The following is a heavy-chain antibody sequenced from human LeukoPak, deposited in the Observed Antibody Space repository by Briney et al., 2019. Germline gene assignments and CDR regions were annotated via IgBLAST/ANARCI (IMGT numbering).Heavy chain of an antibody. J-gene: IGHJ4*02. D-gene: IGHD3-10*01. CDR2: ISYDGSNR. Sequence: PGRSLRLSCAASGFTFDSYAIHWVRQAPGKGLEWVALISYDGSNRYYAESVKGRFTISRDNSKNTLYLQMNSLRTEDTAVYYCARKNYGGKSYFDYWGQGTQVTVSS. CDR3: ARKNYGGKSYFDY. V-gene: IGHV3-30-3*01. CDR1: GFTFDSYA.